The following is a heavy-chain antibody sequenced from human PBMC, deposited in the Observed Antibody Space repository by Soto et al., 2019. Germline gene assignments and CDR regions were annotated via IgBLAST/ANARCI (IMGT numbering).Heavy chain of an antibody. V-gene: IGHV1-24*01. D-gene: IGHD3-3*01. J-gene: IGHJ5*02. CDR2: FDPEDGET. CDR3: ARDLAADFWSGYGSSTNWFDP. Sequence: ASVKVSCKVSGYTLTELSMHWVRQAPGKGLEWMGGFDPEDGETIYAQKFQGRVTMTEDTSTDTAYMELSSLRSDDTAVYYCARDLAADFWSGYGSSTNWFDPWGQGTLVTVSS. CDR1: GYTLTELS.